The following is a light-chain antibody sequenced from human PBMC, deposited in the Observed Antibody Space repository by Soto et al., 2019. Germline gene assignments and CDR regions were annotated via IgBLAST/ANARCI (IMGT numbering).Light chain of an antibody. Sequence: EIVLTQSPGTLSLSPGERATLSCRASQSVSSSYLAWYQQKPGQAPRLLIYGASIRATGIPDRFCGSGSGTDFTLTISGLEPEDFAVYYCQQYGSSRTFGQGTKVEIK. CDR2: GAS. V-gene: IGKV3-20*01. J-gene: IGKJ1*01. CDR3: QQYGSSRT. CDR1: QSVSSSY.